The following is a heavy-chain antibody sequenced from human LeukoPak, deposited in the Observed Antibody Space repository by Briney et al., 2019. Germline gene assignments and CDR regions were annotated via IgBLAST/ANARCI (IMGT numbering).Heavy chain of an antibody. V-gene: IGHV3-23*01. Sequence: SGGSLRLACAASGFTFSSYAMSWGRQAPGKGLGWVSAISGSGGSTYYADSVPGRVPISRDNSNNTLYLQMNSLRAEDTAVYYCAKTVPRYCGGDCYPSVNWFDPWGQGTLVTVSS. CDR1: GFTFSSYA. CDR2: ISGSGGST. J-gene: IGHJ5*02. CDR3: AKTVPRYCGGDCYPSVNWFDP. D-gene: IGHD2-21*02.